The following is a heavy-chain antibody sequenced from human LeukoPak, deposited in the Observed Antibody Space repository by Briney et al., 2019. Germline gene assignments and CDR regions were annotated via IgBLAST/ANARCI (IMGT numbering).Heavy chain of an antibody. J-gene: IGHJ4*02. D-gene: IGHD4-17*01. CDR3: ARSATVTTGYFDY. CDR2: IYYSGST. Sequence: SQTLSLTCTVSGGSISSGGYYWSWIRQHSGKGLEWIGYIYYSGSTYYNPSLKSRVTISVDTSKNLFSLKLDSLTAADTAVYYCARSATVTTGYFDYWGRGTLVAVSP. CDR1: GGSISSGGYY. V-gene: IGHV4-31*03.